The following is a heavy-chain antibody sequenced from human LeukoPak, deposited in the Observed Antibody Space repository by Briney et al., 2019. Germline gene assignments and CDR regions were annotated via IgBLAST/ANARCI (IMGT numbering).Heavy chain of an antibody. Sequence: ASVKVSCKASGYTFTGYYMHWVRQAPGQGLEWMGWINPNSGGTKYAQKFQGRFTMTRDASSGTAYMDLSSLRSDDTAVYFCASSGGGGTSWFDPWGQGTLVTVSS. CDR3: ASSGGGGTSWFDP. CDR2: INPNSGGT. D-gene: IGHD2-15*01. CDR1: GYTFTGYY. V-gene: IGHV1-2*02. J-gene: IGHJ5*02.